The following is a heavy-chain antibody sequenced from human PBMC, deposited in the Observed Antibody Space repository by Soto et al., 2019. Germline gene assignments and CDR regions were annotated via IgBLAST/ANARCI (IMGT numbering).Heavy chain of an antibody. D-gene: IGHD2-21*02. CDR3: ASLGLYFDY. V-gene: IGHV3-30-3*01. J-gene: IGHJ4*02. Sequence: GGSLRLSCAASGFTFSSYAMHWVRQAPGKGLEWVAVISYDGSNKYYADSVKGRFTISRDNSKNTLYLQMNSLRAEDTAVYYCASLGLYFDYWGQGTLVTVSS. CDR1: GFTFSSYA. CDR2: ISYDGSNK.